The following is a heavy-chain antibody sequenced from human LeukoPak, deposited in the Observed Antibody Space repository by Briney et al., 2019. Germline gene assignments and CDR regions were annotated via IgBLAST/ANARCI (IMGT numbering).Heavy chain of an antibody. CDR1: GYSISSGYY. CDR2: INHGGST. J-gene: IGHJ4*02. CDR3: ARDDLSEGTYFDY. Sequence: SETLSLTCAVSGYSISSGYYWGWIRQPPGKGLEWIGSINHGGSTYYNPSLKSRVTISVDTSKNQFSLKLSSVNAADTAVYYCARDDLSEGTYFDYWGQGTLVTVSS. D-gene: IGHD1-1*01. V-gene: IGHV4-38-2*02.